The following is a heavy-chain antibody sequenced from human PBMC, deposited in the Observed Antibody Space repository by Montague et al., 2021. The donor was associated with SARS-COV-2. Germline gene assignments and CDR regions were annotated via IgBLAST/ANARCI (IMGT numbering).Heavy chain of an antibody. CDR1: GGSFSSYY. D-gene: IGHD2-21*02. J-gene: IGHJ4*02. CDR2: INHSGSS. Sequence: SETLSLTCAVSGGSFSSYYWSWFSQPPGKELVWFAEINHSGSSNYNPPXXSRVTMSVVTSKNQFSLMLNSVNLADTAVYYCSMLACCGADCFSVWESFFDSWGQGALVTVSS. V-gene: IGHV4-34*01. CDR3: SMLACCGADCFSVWESFFDS.